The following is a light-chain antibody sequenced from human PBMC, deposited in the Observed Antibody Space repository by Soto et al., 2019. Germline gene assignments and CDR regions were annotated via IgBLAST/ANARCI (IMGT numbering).Light chain of an antibody. V-gene: IGKV3-11*01. Sequence: EILLTQSPSSLSLSPGERATLSFRASQSVSSYLAWYQQKPGQAPRLLIYDASTRATGIPARFSGSGSGTDFTLTISSLEPEDFAVYYCQQHSNWLTFGQGTRLEIK. CDR3: QQHSNWLT. J-gene: IGKJ5*01. CDR1: QSVSSY. CDR2: DAS.